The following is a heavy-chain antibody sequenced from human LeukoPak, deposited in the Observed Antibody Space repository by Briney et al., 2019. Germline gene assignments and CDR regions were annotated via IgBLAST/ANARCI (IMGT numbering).Heavy chain of an antibody. CDR1: GYTFTNFF. CDR3: ARDQHMDV. Sequence: GASVKVSCKQSGYTFTNFFMNWVGQAPGQGLEWMEIINPSGGSTTYAQKFQGRVIMTRDTSTSTVHMELSSLRSEDTAMYYCARDQHMDVWGQGTTVTVSS. V-gene: IGHV1-46*01. CDR2: INPSGGST. J-gene: IGHJ6*02.